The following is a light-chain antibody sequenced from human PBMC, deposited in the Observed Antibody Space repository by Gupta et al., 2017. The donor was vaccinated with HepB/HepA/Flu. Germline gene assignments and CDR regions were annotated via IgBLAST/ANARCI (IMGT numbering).Light chain of an antibody. CDR3: QQYGSSPRT. Sequence: EIVLTQSPGTLSLSPGERVTLSCRASQSVSSTYLAWYQQKPGQAPRLLIHAASIRATGIPDRFSGSGSGTXFTLTIXSLDPEDFGMYYCQQYGSSPRTFGXGTKVEIK. J-gene: IGKJ1*01. CDR2: AAS. CDR1: QSVSSTY. V-gene: IGKV3-20*01.